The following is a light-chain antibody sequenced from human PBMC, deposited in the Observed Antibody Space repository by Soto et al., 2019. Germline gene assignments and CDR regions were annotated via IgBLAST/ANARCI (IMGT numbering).Light chain of an antibody. J-gene: IGKJ4*01. V-gene: IGKV3D-15*01. CDR2: GTS. CDR3: QQYASSPLLT. CDR1: QSVSSD. Sequence: EIVMTQSPANLSESPGERAALSCRVSQSVSSDLAWYQQKPGQAPRLLIFGTSSRATGIPDRFSGSGSGTDFTLSISRLEPEDFAVYYCQQYASSPLLTFGGGTKVDIK.